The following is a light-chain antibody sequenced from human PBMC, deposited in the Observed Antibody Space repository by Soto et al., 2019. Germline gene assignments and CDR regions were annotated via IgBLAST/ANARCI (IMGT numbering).Light chain of an antibody. J-gene: IGLJ3*02. Sequence: QSALTQPASVSGSPGQSITISCTGTSSDVGGYNYVSWYQQHPGKAPKLMIYEVTNRPSGVSNRFSGSKSGNTASLTISGLQAEDEADYYCSSYTGSNTWVFGGGTEVTVL. CDR2: EVT. V-gene: IGLV2-14*01. CDR3: SSYTGSNTWV. CDR1: SSDVGGYNY.